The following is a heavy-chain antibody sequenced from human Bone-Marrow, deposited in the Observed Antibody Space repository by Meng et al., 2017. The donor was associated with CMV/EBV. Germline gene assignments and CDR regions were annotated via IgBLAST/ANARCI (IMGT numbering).Heavy chain of an antibody. Sequence: GESLKIPCAASGFTFSGSSMHWVRQASGKGLEWVGRIRSGANSDATAYAASVEGRFTISRDDSKNTAYLQMNSLKTEDTAVYYCSRGGYNSYYYGMDVWGQGTTVTVSS. CDR2: IRSGANSDAT. J-gene: IGHJ6*02. V-gene: IGHV3-73*01. CDR3: SRGGYNSYYYGMDV. D-gene: IGHD1-1*01. CDR1: GFTFSGSS.